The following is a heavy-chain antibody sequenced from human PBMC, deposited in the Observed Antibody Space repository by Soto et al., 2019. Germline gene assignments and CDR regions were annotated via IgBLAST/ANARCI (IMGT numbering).Heavy chain of an antibody. CDR3: ASRVGASSGMDV. CDR2: IWYDGSNK. CDR1: GFTFSSYG. D-gene: IGHD1-26*01. V-gene: IGHV3-33*01. J-gene: IGHJ6*02. Sequence: QVQLVESGGGVVQPGRSLRLSCAASGFTFSSYGMHWVRQAPGKGLEWVAVIWYDGSNKYYADSVKGRFTISRDNSKNTLYLQMNSLIAEDTAVYYCASRVGASSGMDVWGQGTTVTVSS.